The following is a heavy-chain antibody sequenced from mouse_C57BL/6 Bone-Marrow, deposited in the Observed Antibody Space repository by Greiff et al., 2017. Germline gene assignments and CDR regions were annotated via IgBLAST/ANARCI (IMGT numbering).Heavy chain of an antibody. Sequence: EVQRVESGGGLVQPKGSLKLSCAASGFTFNTYAMHWVRQAPGKGLEWVARIRSKSSNYATYYADSVKDRFTISRDDSQSMLYLQMNNLKTEDKAMYYCVRERAHYYGSSFWYAYWGQGTLVTVSA. CDR1: GFTFNTYA. J-gene: IGHJ3*01. D-gene: IGHD1-1*01. CDR3: VRERAHYYGSSFWYAY. CDR2: IRSKSSNYAT. V-gene: IGHV10-3*01.